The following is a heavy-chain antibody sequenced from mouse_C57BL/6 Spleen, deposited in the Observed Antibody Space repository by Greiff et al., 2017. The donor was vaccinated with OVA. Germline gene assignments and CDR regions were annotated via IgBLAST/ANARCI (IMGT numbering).Heavy chain of an antibody. CDR2: INPNTGGT. J-gene: IGHJ2*01. D-gene: IGHD2-4*01. Sequence: EVQLQQSGPELVKPGASVKIPCKASGYTFTDYNMDWVKQSHGKSLEWIGAINPNTGGTIYNQKFKGKATLTVDTSSSTAYMELRSLTSEDTAVYYCARRGIDYDYDGYYFDYWGKGTTLTVSS. V-gene: IGHV1-18*01. CDR3: ARRGIDYDYDGYYFDY. CDR1: GYTFTDYN.